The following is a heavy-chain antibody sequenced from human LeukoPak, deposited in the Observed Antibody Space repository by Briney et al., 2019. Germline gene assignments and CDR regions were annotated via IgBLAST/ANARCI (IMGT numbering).Heavy chain of an antibody. CDR3: ARDPESYYDSSGYYSRGAFDI. CDR1: GYTFTSYG. J-gene: IGHJ3*02. D-gene: IGHD3-22*01. V-gene: IGHV1-18*01. CDR2: ISAYNGNT. Sequence: ASVKVSCKASGYTFTSYGISWVRQAPGQGLEWMGWISAYNGNTNYAQKLQGRVTMTTDTSTSTAYMELRSLRSDDTAVCYCARDPESYYDSSGYYSRGAFDIWGQGTMVTVSS.